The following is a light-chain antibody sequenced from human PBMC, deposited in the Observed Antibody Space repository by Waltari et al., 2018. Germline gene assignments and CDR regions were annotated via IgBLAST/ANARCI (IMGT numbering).Light chain of an antibody. CDR1: RDISRF. V-gene: IGKV1-16*01. J-gene: IGKJ3*01. CDR3: QQYNAYPLT. CDR2: ETS. Sequence: DIQMTQSPASVSAIVGDRVTITCRASRDISRFLAWFQQKPGEAPKSLIYETSTLQSGVPSRFSGSGSGTEFSLTISSLQPEDFATYYYQQYNAYPLTFGPGT.